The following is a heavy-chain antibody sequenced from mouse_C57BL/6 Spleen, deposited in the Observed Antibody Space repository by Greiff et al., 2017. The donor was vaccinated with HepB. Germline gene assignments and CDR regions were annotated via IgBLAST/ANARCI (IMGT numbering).Heavy chain of an antibody. V-gene: IGHV1-9*01. CDR3: ARKGGHYYCDY. CDR2: ILPGSGST. D-gene: IGHD1-1*02. CDR1: GYTFTGYW. J-gene: IGHJ2*01. Sequence: VQLQQSGAELMKPGASVKLSCKATGYTFTGYWIEWVKQRPGHGLEWIGEILPGSGSTNYTEKFKGKATFTADTSSTTAYMQLSSLTTEDSAIYYCARKGGHYYCDYWGQGTTLTVSS.